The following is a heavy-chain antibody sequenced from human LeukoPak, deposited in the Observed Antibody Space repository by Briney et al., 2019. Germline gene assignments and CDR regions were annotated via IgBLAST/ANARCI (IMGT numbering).Heavy chain of an antibody. CDR3: ATFSLGYCSGGSCYGDLFDY. V-gene: IGHV3-23*01. CDR1: GFTFSSYA. J-gene: IGHJ4*02. Sequence: PGGSQRLSCAASGFTFSSYAMSWVRQAPGKGLEWVSAISGSGGSTYYADSVKGRFTISRDNSKNTLYLQMNSLRAEDTAVYYCATFSLGYCSGGSCYGDLFDYWGQGTLVTVSS. D-gene: IGHD2-15*01. CDR2: ISGSGGST.